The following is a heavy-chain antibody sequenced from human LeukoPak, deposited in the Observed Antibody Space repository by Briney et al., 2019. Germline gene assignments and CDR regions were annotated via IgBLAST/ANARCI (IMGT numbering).Heavy chain of an antibody. Sequence: SETPSLTCAVYGGSFSGYYWSWIRQPPGKGLEWVGEINHSGSTNYNPSLKSRVTISVDTSKNQFSLKLSSVTAADTAVYYCAREGGYCSSTSCSSYYYYYYMDVWGKGTTVTVSS. D-gene: IGHD2-2*01. CDR1: GGSFSGYY. V-gene: IGHV4-34*01. J-gene: IGHJ6*03. CDR2: INHSGST. CDR3: AREGGYCSSTSCSSYYYYYYMDV.